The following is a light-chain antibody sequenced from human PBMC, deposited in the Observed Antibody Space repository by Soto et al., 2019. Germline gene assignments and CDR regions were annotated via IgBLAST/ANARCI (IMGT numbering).Light chain of an antibody. V-gene: IGKV3D-15*01. J-gene: IGKJ4*01. Sequence: EIVLTQSPATLSVSPGERVTLSCRASQSVSDNLAWYQQKPGQAPRLLIYGASIRATDIPARFSGSGSGTEFSLTISSLQSEDFAAYYCQQYNDWPLTFGGGTKV. CDR3: QQYNDWPLT. CDR1: QSVSDN. CDR2: GAS.